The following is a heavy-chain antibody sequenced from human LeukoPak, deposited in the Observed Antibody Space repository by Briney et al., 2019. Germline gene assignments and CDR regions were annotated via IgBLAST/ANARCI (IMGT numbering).Heavy chain of an antibody. CDR3: VKESVSYGDSEH. V-gene: IGHV3-23*01. J-gene: IGHJ4*02. D-gene: IGHD4-17*01. Sequence: GGSLKLSCTASGFIFTSSAMSWVRQAPGAGLAWVSAVSGNGQNTYYADSVRGRFTISRDNSKKTVYLEMDSLGAGDTAMYYCVKESVSYGDSEHWGQGTLVTVSS. CDR2: VSGNGQNT. CDR1: GFIFTSSA.